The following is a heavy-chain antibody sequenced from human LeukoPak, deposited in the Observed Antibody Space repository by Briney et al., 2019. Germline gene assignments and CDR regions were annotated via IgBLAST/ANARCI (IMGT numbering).Heavy chain of an antibody. Sequence: PGGSLRLSCAASGFTVSSNYMSWVRQAPGKGLEWVSAISGSGGSTYYADSVKGRFTISRDNSKNTLYLQMNSLRAEDTAVYYCAKAHATYYYDPGGYFAYGGKEPLVTVSS. CDR2: ISGSGGST. CDR1: GFTVSSNY. D-gene: IGHD3-22*01. CDR3: AKAHATYYYDPGGYFAY. J-gene: IGHJ4*02. V-gene: IGHV3-23*01.